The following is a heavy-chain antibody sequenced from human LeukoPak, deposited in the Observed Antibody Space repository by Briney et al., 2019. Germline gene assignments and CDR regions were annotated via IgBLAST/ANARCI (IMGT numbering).Heavy chain of an antibody. V-gene: IGHV5-51*01. CDR1: GYSFTSYW. J-gene: IGHJ6*02. CDR2: IYPGDSDT. Sequence: GESLKISCKGSGYSFTSYWLGWVRQMPGKGLEWMGIIYPGDSDTRYSPSFQGQVTISADKSISTAYLQWSSLKAADTAMYYCARARSDYYYGMDVWGQGTTVTVSS. CDR3: ARARSDYYYGMDV.